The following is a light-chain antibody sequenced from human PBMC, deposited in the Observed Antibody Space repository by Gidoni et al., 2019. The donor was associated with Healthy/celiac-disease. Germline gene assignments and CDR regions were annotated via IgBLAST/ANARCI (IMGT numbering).Light chain of an antibody. CDR3: QSYASSLSGVV. J-gene: IGLJ2*01. V-gene: IGLV1-40*01. CDR1: SSNIGAGYD. CDR2: GNS. Sequence: QSVLTQQPSVSGAPGQRGTIYCTGSSSNIGAGYDVHWYQQLPGTAPKLLIDGNSNRPSGVPDRFSGSKSGTSASLAITGLQAEDVADYYCQSYASSLSGVVFGGGTKLTVL.